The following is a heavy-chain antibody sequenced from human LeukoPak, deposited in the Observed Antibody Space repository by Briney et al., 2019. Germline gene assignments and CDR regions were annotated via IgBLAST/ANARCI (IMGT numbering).Heavy chain of an antibody. D-gene: IGHD3-10*01. Sequence: GGSLRRSCAASGFTVSSNYMSWVRQAPGKGLEWVSVIYSGGSTYYADSVKGRFTISRDNSKNTLYLQMNSLRAEDTAVYYCARAESLHRWSGEWDYYYYMDVWGKGTTVTVSS. J-gene: IGHJ6*03. CDR1: GFTVSSNY. V-gene: IGHV3-53*01. CDR2: IYSGGST. CDR3: ARAESLHRWSGEWDYYYYMDV.